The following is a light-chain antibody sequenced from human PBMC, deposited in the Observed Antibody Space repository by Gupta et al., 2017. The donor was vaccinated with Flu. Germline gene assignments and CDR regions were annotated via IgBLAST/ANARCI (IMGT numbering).Light chain of an antibody. V-gene: IGKV3-15*01. CDR3: QQYNTWPTYT. Sequence: EIVMTQSPATLSVSPGERATLSCRASQSVSSNLAWYQQKPGQAPRLLIYGASTRATGIPARFSGSGSGTEFTLTISSLQSEDFAVYYCQQYNTWPTYTFGPGTKMEIK. CDR1: QSVSSN. J-gene: IGKJ2*01. CDR2: GAS.